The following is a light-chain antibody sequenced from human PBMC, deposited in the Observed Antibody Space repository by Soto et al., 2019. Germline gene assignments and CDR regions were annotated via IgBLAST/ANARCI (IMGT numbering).Light chain of an antibody. CDR3: QQYDNLPLT. CDR1: QDIKNY. Sequence: DIQITQSPSSLSASVGDRVTITCQASQDIKNYLNWYEQKSGKAPKILIYDASDMETGIPASLNGSGSGTDFTYTINSLQPENIATYYCQQYDNLPLTFGGGTKVEIK. CDR2: DAS. J-gene: IGKJ4*01. V-gene: IGKV1-33*01.